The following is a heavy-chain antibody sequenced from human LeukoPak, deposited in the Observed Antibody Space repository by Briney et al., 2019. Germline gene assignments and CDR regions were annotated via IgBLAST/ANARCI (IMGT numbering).Heavy chain of an antibody. J-gene: IGHJ4*02. CDR3: ARALFGNYGRVSFTEFDY. CDR2: INPNSGGT. CDR1: GYTFTGYY. V-gene: IGHV1-2*02. Sequence: GASVKVSCKASGYTFTGYYMHWVRQAPGQGLEWMGWINPNSGGTNYAQKFQGRVTMTRDTSISTAYMELSGLRSDDTAVYYCARALFGNYGRVSFTEFDYWGQGTLVTVSS. D-gene: IGHD4-11*01.